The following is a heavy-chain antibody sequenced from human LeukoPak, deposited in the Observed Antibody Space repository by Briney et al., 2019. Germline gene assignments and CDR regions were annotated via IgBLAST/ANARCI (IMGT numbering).Heavy chain of an antibody. J-gene: IGHJ4*02. CDR1: GGSFSGYY. Sequence: PSETLSLTCAVYGGSFSGYYWSWIRQPPGKGLEWIGEINHSGSTNYNPSLKSRVTISVDTSKNQFSLKLSSVTAADTAVYYCARGLRYYGSSGLDYWGQGTLVTVSS. D-gene: IGHD3-22*01. CDR2: INHSGST. V-gene: IGHV4-34*01. CDR3: ARGLRYYGSSGLDY.